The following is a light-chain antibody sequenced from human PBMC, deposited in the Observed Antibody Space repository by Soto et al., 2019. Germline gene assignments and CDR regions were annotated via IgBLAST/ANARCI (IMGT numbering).Light chain of an antibody. V-gene: IGLV1-40*01. CDR3: QSYDSSLSGWV. Sequence: QLVLTQPPSVSGAPGQRVTISCSVSSSYIGAGYDVHWYQQLPGTAPKLLIYGNSNRPSGVPDRFSGSKSGTSASLAITGLQAEDEADYYCQSYDSSLSGWVFGGGTKLTVL. CDR1: SSYIGAGYD. J-gene: IGLJ3*02. CDR2: GNS.